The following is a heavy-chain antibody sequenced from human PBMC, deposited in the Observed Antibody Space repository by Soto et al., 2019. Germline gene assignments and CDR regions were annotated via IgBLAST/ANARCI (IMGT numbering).Heavy chain of an antibody. J-gene: IGHJ4*02. CDR3: TRSFYCSGGSCYGGGFDY. V-gene: IGHV4-61*01. CDR1: GASVSTGSHY. Sequence: SETLSLTCSVSGASVSTGSHYWSWIRQPPGKGLEWIAYIYYSGSTNYNPSLRSRVTISIDTSNNQFSLKLNSVTAADTAVYYCTRSFYCSGGSCYGGGFDYWGRGTLVTVSS. CDR2: IYYSGST. D-gene: IGHD2-15*01.